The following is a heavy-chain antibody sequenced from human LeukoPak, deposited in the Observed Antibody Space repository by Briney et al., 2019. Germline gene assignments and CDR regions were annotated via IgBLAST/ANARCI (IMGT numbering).Heavy chain of an antibody. Sequence: ASVKVSCKASGYTFTSYYMHWVRQAPGQGPEWMGIINPSGGSTSYAQKFQGRVTMTRDTSTSTVYMELSSLRSEDTAVYYCARGLQRITIFGVVKNGDYWGQGTLVTVSS. CDR3: ARGLQRITIFGVVKNGDY. CDR2: INPSGGST. V-gene: IGHV1-46*01. D-gene: IGHD3-3*01. J-gene: IGHJ4*02. CDR1: GYTFTSYY.